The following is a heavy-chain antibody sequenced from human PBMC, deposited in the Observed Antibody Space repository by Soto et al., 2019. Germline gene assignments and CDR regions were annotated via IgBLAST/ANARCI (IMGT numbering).Heavy chain of an antibody. CDR3: ARAVRDFWSGVDY. CDR1: GGSISSGGYY. Sequence: QVQLQESGPGLVKPSQTLSLTCTVSGGSISSGGYYWSWIRQHPGKGLEWIGYVYYSGSTYYNPSLKSRVTISVDTSKNQFSLKLSSVTAADTAVYYCARAVRDFWSGVDYWGQGTLVTVSS. D-gene: IGHD3-3*01. CDR2: VYYSGST. J-gene: IGHJ4*02. V-gene: IGHV4-31*03.